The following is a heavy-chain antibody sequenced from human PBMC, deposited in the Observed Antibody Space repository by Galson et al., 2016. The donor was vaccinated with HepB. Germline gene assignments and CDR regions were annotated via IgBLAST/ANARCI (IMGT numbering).Heavy chain of an antibody. Sequence: SVKVSCKASGYTFTGFDINWVRQASGQGLEWMGWVKPSSGATGYAQKFQGRVTMTRDTSISTAYMELSSLRSEDTTVYYCARGILWGQGTMVTVSS. V-gene: IGHV1-8*01. CDR1: GYTFTGFD. J-gene: IGHJ3*01. CDR3: ARGIL. CDR2: VKPSSGAT.